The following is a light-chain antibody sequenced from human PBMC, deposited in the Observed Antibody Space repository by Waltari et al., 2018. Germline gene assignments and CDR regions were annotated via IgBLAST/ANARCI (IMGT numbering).Light chain of an antibody. CDR3: CSYAGRGTYV. CDR1: TSDVGSYAL. J-gene: IGLJ1*01. Sequence: QSALTQPASVSGTPGQSLPLSRSATTSDVGSYALVSWYQQHPSEAPKLLICEVFKRPPDTSSRFSGAKSGSTASLTISGLQPEDEADYYCCSYAGRGTYVFGSGTKVTVL. CDR2: EVF. V-gene: IGLV2-23*02.